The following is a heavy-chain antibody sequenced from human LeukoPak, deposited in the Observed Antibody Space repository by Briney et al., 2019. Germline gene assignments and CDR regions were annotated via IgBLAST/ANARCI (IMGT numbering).Heavy chain of an antibody. D-gene: IGHD2-15*01. J-gene: IGHJ6*02. Sequence: GGSLRLSCAASGFTFSTYWMGWVRQAPGKGLEWVAKIKPDGSEKDHVDSVKGRFTISRDNAKNSLYLQLNSLRAEDTAVYYCANDGYEYCSGGSCYSNGMDVWGQGTTVTVSS. V-gene: IGHV3-7*01. CDR3: ANDGYEYCSGGSCYSNGMDV. CDR2: IKPDGSEK. CDR1: GFTFSTYW.